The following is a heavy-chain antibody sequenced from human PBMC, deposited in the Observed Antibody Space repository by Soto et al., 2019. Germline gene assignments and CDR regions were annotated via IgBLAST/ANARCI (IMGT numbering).Heavy chain of an antibody. CDR1: GYTFTSYG. CDR2: ISAYNGNT. Sequence: GDSGKVSCKSSGYTFTSYGISWVRHAPGQGLEWMGWISAYNGNTNYAQKLQGRVTMTTDTSTSTAYMELRSLRSDDTAVYYCALYAESVYNLDSSSLSSGM. CDR3: ALYAESVYNLDSSSLSSGM. V-gene: IGHV1-18*01. D-gene: IGHD3-10*02. J-gene: IGHJ6*01.